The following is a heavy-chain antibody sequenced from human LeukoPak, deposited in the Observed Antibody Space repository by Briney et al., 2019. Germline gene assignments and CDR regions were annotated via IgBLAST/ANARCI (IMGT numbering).Heavy chain of an antibody. CDR2: INSDGSNT. D-gene: IGHD3-10*01. Sequence: GGSLRLSCAASGFTISNYWMHWVRQAPGKGLVWVSRINSDGSNTIYADSVKGRFTISRDNSKNSLYLEMNSLRAEDTAVYYCARPSYASGSFFDYWGQGTLVTVSS. CDR1: GFTISNYW. CDR3: ARPSYASGSFFDY. V-gene: IGHV3-74*01. J-gene: IGHJ4*02.